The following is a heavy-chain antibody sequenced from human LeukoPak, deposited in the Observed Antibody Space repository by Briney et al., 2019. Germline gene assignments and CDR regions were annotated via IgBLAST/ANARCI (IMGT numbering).Heavy chain of an antibody. Sequence: PSETLSLTCTVSGGSISSSSYYWGWIRQPPGKGLEWIGSIYYSGSTYYNPSLKSRVTISVDTSKNQFSLKLSSVTAADTAVYYCARGFRYSSSWALEEYYYYMDVWGKGTTVTVSS. D-gene: IGHD6-13*01. J-gene: IGHJ6*03. CDR2: IYYSGST. CDR3: ARGFRYSSSWALEEYYYYMDV. CDR1: GGSISSSSYY. V-gene: IGHV4-39*01.